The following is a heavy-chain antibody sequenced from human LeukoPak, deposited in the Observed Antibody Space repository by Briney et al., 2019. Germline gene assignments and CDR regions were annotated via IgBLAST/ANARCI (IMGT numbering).Heavy chain of an antibody. CDR2: IYYSGST. J-gene: IGHJ4*02. Sequence: PSETLSLPCTVSGGSISSSSYCWGWIRQPPGKGLEWIGSIYYSGSTYYNPSLKSRVTISVDTSKNQFSLKLSSVTAADTAVYYCARQSPIDYWGQGTLVTVSS. CDR1: GGSISSSSYC. CDR3: ARQSPIDY. V-gene: IGHV4-39*01.